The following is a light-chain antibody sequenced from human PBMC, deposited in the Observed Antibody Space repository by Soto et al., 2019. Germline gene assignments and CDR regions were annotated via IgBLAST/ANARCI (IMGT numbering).Light chain of an antibody. V-gene: IGLV1-44*01. CDR3: AAWDDSLNGLV. J-gene: IGLJ1*01. CDR2: VNS. Sequence: QSVLTQPHSASGTPGQRVTISCSGSSSNIGTNTVNWYQQLPGSAPKLLMFVNSQRPSGVPDRFSGSKSGTSASLAISGLQSEDEAESYCAAWDDSLNGLVFGAGTKVTVL. CDR1: SSNIGTNT.